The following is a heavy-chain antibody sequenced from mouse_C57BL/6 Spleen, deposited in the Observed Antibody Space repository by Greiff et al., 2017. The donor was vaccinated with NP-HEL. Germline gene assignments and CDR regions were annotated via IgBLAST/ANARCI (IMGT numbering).Heavy chain of an antibody. D-gene: IGHD2-4*01. CDR1: GYTFTSYW. V-gene: IGHV1-61*01. CDR2: IYPSDSDT. J-gene: IGHJ3*01. CDR3: SRNDYPFAY. Sequence: QVQLQQSGAELVRPGSSVKLSCKASGYTFTSYWMDWVKQRPGQGLEWIGYIYPSDSDTQYNQKFKDKATLTVYKSSSTAYMLLSSLTSYDSAVCYFSRNDYPFAYWGQGTLVTVSA.